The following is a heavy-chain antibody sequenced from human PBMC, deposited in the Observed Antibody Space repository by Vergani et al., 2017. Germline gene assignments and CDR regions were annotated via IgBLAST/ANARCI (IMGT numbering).Heavy chain of an antibody. Sequence: QVQLQESGPGLVKPSQTLSLTCTFSGGSISSGSYYWSWIRQPAGKGLEWIGRIYTSGSTNYNPSLKSRVTISVDTSKNQFSLKLSSVTAADTAVYYCARDSGTDGFGYWGQGTLVTVSS. CDR1: GGSISSGSYY. D-gene: IGHD1-1*01. CDR3: ARDSGTDGFGY. J-gene: IGHJ4*02. V-gene: IGHV4-61*02. CDR2: IYTSGST.